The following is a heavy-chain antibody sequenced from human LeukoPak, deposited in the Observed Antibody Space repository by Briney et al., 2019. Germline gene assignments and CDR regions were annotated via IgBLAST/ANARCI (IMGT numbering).Heavy chain of an antibody. D-gene: IGHD3-10*01. CDR1: GYSFTSYW. CDR3: ARHAGAYYYGSGSFPY. Sequence: LGESLKISCKGSGYSFTSYWISWVRQIPGKGLGWMGRIDPSDSYTNYSPSFQGHVTISADKSISTAYLQWSSLKASDTAMYYCARHAGAYYYGSGSFPYWGQGTLVTVSS. V-gene: IGHV5-10-1*01. CDR2: IDPSDSYT. J-gene: IGHJ4*02.